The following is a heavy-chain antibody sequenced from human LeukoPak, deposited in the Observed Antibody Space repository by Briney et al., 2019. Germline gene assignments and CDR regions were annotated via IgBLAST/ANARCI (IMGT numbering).Heavy chain of an antibody. CDR3: AELGITMIGGV. V-gene: IGHV3-48*03. CDR1: GFTFSSYE. D-gene: IGHD3-10*02. J-gene: IGHJ6*04. CDR2: ISSSGSTI. Sequence: GGPLRLSCAASGFTFSSYEMNWVRQAPGRGLEWVSYISSSGSTIFYADSVKGRFTISRDNAKNSLYLQMNSLRAEDTAVYYCAELGITMIGGVWGKGTTVTISS.